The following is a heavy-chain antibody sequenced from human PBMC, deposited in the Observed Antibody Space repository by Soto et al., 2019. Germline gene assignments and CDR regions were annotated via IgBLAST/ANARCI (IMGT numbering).Heavy chain of an antibody. D-gene: IGHD6-13*01. Sequence: SETLSLTCTVSGGSISSSSYYWGWIRQPPGKGLEWIGSIYYSGSTYYIPSLKSRVTISVDTSKNHFSLKLSSLTAADTAVYYCARPRFEAAAGDYYYYGMDVWGQGTTVTVSS. CDR1: GGSISSSSYY. CDR3: ARPRFEAAAGDYYYYGMDV. CDR2: IYYSGST. V-gene: IGHV4-39*01. J-gene: IGHJ6*02.